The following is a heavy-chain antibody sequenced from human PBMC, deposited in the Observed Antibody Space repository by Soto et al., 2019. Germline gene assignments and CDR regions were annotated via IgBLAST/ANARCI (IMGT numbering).Heavy chain of an antibody. V-gene: IGHV1-3*01. CDR2: INAGNGNT. Sequence: QVQLVQSGAEVKKPGASVKVSCKASGYTFTSYAMHWVRQAPGQRLEWMGWINAGNGNTKYSQKFQGRVTITRDTSASTAYMELSSLRSEDTAVYYCARSGTGYYYYGMDVWGQGTTVTVSS. CDR3: ARSGTGYYYYGMDV. CDR1: GYTFTSYA. J-gene: IGHJ6*02. D-gene: IGHD2-8*02.